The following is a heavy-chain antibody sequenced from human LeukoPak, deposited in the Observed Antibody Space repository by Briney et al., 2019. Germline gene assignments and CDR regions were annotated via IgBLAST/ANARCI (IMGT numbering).Heavy chain of an antibody. CDR2: IYYSGST. J-gene: IGHJ3*02. CDR1: GGSISSSSYY. D-gene: IGHD3-22*01. CDR3: ARQYYDSSGYSQGAFDI. Sequence: PSETLSLTCTVSGGSISSSSYYWGWIRQPPGKGLEWIGGIYYSGSTYYNPSLKSRVTISVDTSKNQLSLKLSSVTAADTAVYYCARQYYDSSGYSQGAFDIWGQGTMVTVSS. V-gene: IGHV4-39*01.